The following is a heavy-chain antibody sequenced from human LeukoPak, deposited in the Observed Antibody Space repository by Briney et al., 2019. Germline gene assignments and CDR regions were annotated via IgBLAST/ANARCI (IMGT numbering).Heavy chain of an antibody. CDR3: ARFAAGGSYYYYMDV. CDR1: GFTFSSYS. Sequence: PTGGSLRLSCAASGFTFSSYSMNWVRQAPGKGLEWVSYISSSSSTIYYADSVKGRFTISRDNAKNSLYLQMNSLRADDTAVYYCARFAAGGSYYYYMDVWGKGTTVTVSS. V-gene: IGHV3-48*04. CDR2: ISSSSSTI. J-gene: IGHJ6*03. D-gene: IGHD6-25*01.